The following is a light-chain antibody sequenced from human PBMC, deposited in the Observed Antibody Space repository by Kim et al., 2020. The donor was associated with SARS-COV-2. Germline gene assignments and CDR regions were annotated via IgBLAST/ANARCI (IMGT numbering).Light chain of an antibody. V-gene: IGKV1-16*01. CDR3: QQYYHYPPT. CDR2: SAS. Sequence: ASVGDRVTITCRASQGIALSLAWFQQKPGRAPKSLIYSASNVHTGVPSRFSGSTSGRDFTLTISSLQPEDSATYYCQQYYHYPPTFGQGTKLEI. J-gene: IGKJ2*01. CDR1: QGIALS.